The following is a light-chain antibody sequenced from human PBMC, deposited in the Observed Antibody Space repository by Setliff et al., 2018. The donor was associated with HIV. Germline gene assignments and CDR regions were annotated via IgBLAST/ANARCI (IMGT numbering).Light chain of an antibody. CDR3: QTWDSSTYVL. CDR2: QDN. CDR1: KLGDKY. V-gene: IGLV3-1*01. J-gene: IGLJ2*01. Sequence: SYELTQPPSVSVSPGQTASITCSGDKLGDKYACWYQQKPGQSPVLVIYQDNKRPSGIPERFSGSNSGNTATLTISGTQAMDEADYYCQTWDSSTYVLFGGGTKVNVL.